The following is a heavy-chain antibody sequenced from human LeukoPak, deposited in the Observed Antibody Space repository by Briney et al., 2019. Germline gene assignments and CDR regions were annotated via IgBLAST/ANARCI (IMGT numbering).Heavy chain of an antibody. CDR2: VDPEDGET. CDR1: GYTFTDYY. J-gene: IGHJ3*01. Sequence: ATVKISCKASGYTFTDYYMHWVQQAPGKGLQWMGRVDPEDGETIYAENFQDRVTITADTSMDTTYMELNTLRSADTALYYCTMLDVWGQGTMVTVSS. CDR3: TMLDV. V-gene: IGHV1-69-2*01.